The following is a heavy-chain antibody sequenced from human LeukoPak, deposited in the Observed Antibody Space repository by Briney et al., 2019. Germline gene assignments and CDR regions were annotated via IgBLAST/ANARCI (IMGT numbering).Heavy chain of an antibody. V-gene: IGHV1-2*02. D-gene: IGHD3-22*01. J-gene: IGHJ4*02. CDR2: INPNSGGT. CDR3: ARSYYYDSSGYDCFDY. CDR1: GYTFTGYY. Sequence: ASVKVSCKASGYTFTGYYMHWERQAPGQGLEWMGWINPNSGGTNYAQKFQGRVTMTRDTSISTAYMELSRLRSDDTAVYYCARSYYYDSSGYDCFDYWGQGTLVTVSS.